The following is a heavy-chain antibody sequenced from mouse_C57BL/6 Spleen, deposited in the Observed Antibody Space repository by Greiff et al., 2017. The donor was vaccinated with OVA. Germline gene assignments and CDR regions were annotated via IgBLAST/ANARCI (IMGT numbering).Heavy chain of an antibody. CDR2: ISSGSSTI. V-gene: IGHV5-17*01. CDR1: GFTFSDYG. Sequence: DVHLVESGGGLVKPGGSLKLSCAASGFTFSDYGMHWVRQAPEKGLEWVAYISSGSSTIYYADTVKGRFTISRDNAKNTLFLQMTSLRSEDTAMYYCARLDSNYWYFDVWGTGTTVTVSS. CDR3: ARLDSNYWYFDV. D-gene: IGHD2-5*01. J-gene: IGHJ1*03.